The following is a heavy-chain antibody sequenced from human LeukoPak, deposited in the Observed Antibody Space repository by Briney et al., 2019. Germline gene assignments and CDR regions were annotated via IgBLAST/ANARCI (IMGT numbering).Heavy chain of an antibody. J-gene: IGHJ4*02. Sequence: PGGSLRLSCAASGFTFSNYGMHWVRQAPGKGLEWVAVIWYGGNNGYYADSVKGRFTISRDNSRNTLYLQMNSLRPEDTAVYYCAREIFWSGYYSNLHFDYWGQGTLVTVSS. V-gene: IGHV3-33*08. CDR2: IWYGGNNG. D-gene: IGHD3-3*01. CDR3: AREIFWSGYYSNLHFDY. CDR1: GFTFSNYG.